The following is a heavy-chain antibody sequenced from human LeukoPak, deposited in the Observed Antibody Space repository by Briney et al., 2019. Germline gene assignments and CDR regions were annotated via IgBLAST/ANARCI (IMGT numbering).Heavy chain of an antibody. CDR1: GFTFSSYA. CDR2: ISGSGGST. J-gene: IGHJ4*02. Sequence: GGSLRLSCAASGFTFSSYAMSWVRQAPGKGLEWVSAISGSGGSTYYADSVKGRFTISRDNSKNTLYPQMNSLRAEDTAVYYCAKDHGLYSSSWYDYWGQGTLVTVPS. V-gene: IGHV3-23*01. CDR3: AKDHGLYSSSWYDY. D-gene: IGHD6-13*01.